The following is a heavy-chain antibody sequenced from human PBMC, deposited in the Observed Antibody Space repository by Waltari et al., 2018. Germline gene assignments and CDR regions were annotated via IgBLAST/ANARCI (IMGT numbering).Heavy chain of an antibody. CDR2: IIPILGIA. D-gene: IGHD2-2*01. Sequence: QVQLVQSGAEVKKPGSSVKVSCKASGGTFSSYAISWVRQAPGQGLEWMGGIIPILGIANYAQKFQGRVTITADESTSTAYMELSSLRSEDTAVYYCARTLEGVVPAANPWHFDYWGQGTLVTVSS. CDR1: GGTFSSYA. J-gene: IGHJ4*02. CDR3: ARTLEGVVPAANPWHFDY. V-gene: IGHV1-69*04.